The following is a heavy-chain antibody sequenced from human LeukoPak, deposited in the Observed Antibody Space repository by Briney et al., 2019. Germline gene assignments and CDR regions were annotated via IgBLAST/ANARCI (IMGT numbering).Heavy chain of an antibody. CDR1: GYTFTSYY. CDR3: ARVWEGYSSSWYPDY. J-gene: IGHJ4*02. V-gene: IGHV1-46*01. CDR2: INPSGGST. D-gene: IGHD6-13*01. Sequence: ASVTVSCKASGYTFTSYYMHWVRQAPGQGLEWMGIINPSGGSTSYAQKFQGRVTMTRDTSTSTVYMELSSLRSEDTAVYYCARVWEGYSSSWYPDYWGQGTLATVSS.